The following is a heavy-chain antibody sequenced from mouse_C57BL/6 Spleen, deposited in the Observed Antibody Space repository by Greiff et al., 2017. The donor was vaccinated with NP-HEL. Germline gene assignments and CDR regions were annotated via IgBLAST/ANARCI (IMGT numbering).Heavy chain of an antibody. V-gene: IGHV3-6*01. D-gene: IGHD1-1*01. Sequence: DVQLQESGPGLVKPSQSLSLTCSVTGYSITSGYYWNWIRQFPGNKLEWMGYISYDGSNNYNPSLKNRISITRDTSKNQFFLKLNSVTTEDTATYYWARGDYYGSSSWYFDVWGTGTTVTVSS. J-gene: IGHJ1*03. CDR3: ARGDYYGSSSWYFDV. CDR1: GYSITSGYY. CDR2: ISYDGSN.